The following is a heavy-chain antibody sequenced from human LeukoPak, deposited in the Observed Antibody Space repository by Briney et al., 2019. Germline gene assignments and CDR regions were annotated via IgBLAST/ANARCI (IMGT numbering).Heavy chain of an antibody. D-gene: IGHD5-24*01. V-gene: IGHV1-18*01. CDR3: AREDEMESDEETYYYYYYYMDV. Sequence: ASVTVSCQTSGYSFKSSSINWVRQAPGQGLEWMGWANPYNGNTKYAPKFQGRDTMTTDASTSTAYMELRSLRFDDTAVYYCAREDEMESDEETYYYYYYYMDVWGKGTTVIVSS. CDR1: GYSFKSSS. CDR2: ANPYNGNT. J-gene: IGHJ6*03.